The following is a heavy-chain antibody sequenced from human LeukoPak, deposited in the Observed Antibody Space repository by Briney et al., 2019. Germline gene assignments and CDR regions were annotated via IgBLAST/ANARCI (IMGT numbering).Heavy chain of an antibody. J-gene: IGHJ3*02. CDR2: ISWNSGSI. D-gene: IGHD3-9*01. V-gene: IGHV3-9*01. CDR1: GFTFSSYS. CDR3: AKAHGYFDWLSRLLGAFDI. Sequence: PGGSLRLSCAASGFTFSSYSMNWVRQAPGKGLGWVSGISWNSGSIGYADSVKGRFTISRDNAKNSLYVQMNSLRAEDTALYYCAKAHGYFDWLSRLLGAFDIWGQGTMVTVSS.